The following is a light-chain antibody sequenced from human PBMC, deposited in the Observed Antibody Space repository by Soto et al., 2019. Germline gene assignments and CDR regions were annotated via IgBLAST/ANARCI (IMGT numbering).Light chain of an antibody. CDR3: LQDYTYPQT. V-gene: IGKV1-6*01. J-gene: IGKJ1*01. Sequence: AIQMTQSPSYLSASVGDRVTITCRASQDISSDLGWYQQKPGKAPKLLIYATSTLQPGVPSRFSGSGFGTDSTLTISSLQPEDFATYFCLQDYTYPQTFGQGTKVEIK. CDR1: QDISSD. CDR2: ATS.